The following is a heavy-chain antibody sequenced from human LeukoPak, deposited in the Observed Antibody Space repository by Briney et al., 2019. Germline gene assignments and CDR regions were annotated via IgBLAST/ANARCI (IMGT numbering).Heavy chain of an antibody. CDR2: IKQDGSEK. CDR3: TKAHGGSYHSGID. D-gene: IGHD1-26*01. J-gene: IGHJ4*02. V-gene: IGHV3-7*05. Sequence: GGSLRLSCAASGFTFSDYYMSWIRQAPGKGLEWVANIKQDGSEKYYVDSVKGRFTISRDNAKNSLYLQLNSLRVEDTAEYYCTKAHGGSYHSGIDWGQGTLVIVSS. CDR1: GFTFSDYY.